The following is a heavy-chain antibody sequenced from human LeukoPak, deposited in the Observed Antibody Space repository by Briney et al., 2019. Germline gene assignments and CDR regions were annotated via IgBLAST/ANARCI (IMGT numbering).Heavy chain of an antibody. V-gene: IGHV3-7*01. CDR1: GLTFSSQW. CDR3: ARGRGGGEAIVFAGTQYHHYYYIDV. Sequence: GGSLRLSCAASGLTFSSQWMTWVRQAPGKGLEWLANIGGDGDKKFYVDSVKGRFTISRDNAENSLYLQMNNLRVEDTAVYYCARGRGGGEAIVFAGTQYHHYYYIDVWGKGTTVTVFS. J-gene: IGHJ6*03. D-gene: IGHD2/OR15-2a*01. CDR2: IGGDGDKK.